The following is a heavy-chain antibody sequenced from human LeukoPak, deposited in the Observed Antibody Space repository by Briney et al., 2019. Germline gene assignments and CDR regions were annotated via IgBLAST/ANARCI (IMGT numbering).Heavy chain of an antibody. CDR2: IYTSGST. CDR3: ARFYDSSGYYFYYFDY. J-gene: IGHJ4*02. D-gene: IGHD3-22*01. V-gene: IGHV4-61*02. Sequence: SQTLSLTCTVSGGSISSGSYYWSWIRQPAGKGLEWIGRIYTSGSTYYNPSLKSRVTISVDTSKNQFSLKLSSVTAADTAVYYCARFYDSSGYYFYYFDYWGQGTLVTVSS. CDR1: GGSISSGSYY.